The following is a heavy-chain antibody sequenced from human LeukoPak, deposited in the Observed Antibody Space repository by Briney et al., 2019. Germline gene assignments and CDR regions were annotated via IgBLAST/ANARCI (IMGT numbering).Heavy chain of an antibody. J-gene: IGHJ4*02. CDR1: GITFSSYW. CDR2: IKQDGSEK. CDR3: ALKPSGPYYFGY. Sequence: PGGSLRLSCAGSGITFSSYWMSWVRQAPGKGPEWVANIKQDGSEKYYVDSAKGRFTISRDNVKNSLYLQMNSLRAEDTAVYYCALKPSGPYYFGYWGQGTLVTVSS. D-gene: IGHD3-10*01. V-gene: IGHV3-7*01.